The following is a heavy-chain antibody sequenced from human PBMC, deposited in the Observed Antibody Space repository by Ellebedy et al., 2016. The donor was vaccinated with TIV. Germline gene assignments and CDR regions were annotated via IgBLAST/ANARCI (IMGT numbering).Heavy chain of an antibody. J-gene: IGHJ4*02. CDR1: GFTFSDTW. D-gene: IGHD5-12*01. V-gene: IGHV3-15*01. CDR3: AAVVVHTIAKQSDY. CDR2: IKSKSGGGTA. Sequence: PGGSLRLSCTASGFTFSDTWMSWVRQAPGTGLEWVGRIKSKSGGGTADYAAPVKGRFIISRDDSRNTLYLEMNSLKSEDTAVYYCAAVVVHTIAKQSDYWGQGTLVTVSS.